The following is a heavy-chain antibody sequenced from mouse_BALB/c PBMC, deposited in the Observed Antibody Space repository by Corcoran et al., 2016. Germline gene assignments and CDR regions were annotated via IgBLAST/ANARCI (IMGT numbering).Heavy chain of an antibody. D-gene: IGHD3-1*01. J-gene: IGHJ3*01. V-gene: IGHV9-1*02. Sequence: QIQLVQSGPELKKPGETVKISCKASGYTFTNYGMNWVKQAPGKGLKWMGWINTYTGEPTYVDDFKGRFAFSLETSASTAYLQINNLKNEDMATYFCARDGEQLVLHWFVYWGQGTLVTVSA. CDR2: INTYTGEP. CDR3: ARDGEQLVLHWFVY. CDR1: GYTFTNYG.